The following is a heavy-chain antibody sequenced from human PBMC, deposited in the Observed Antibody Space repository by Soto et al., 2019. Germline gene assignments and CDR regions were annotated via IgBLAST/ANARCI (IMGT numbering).Heavy chain of an antibody. D-gene: IGHD4-17*01. CDR2: VHSSGTT. Sequence: QVRLEESGPGLVKPSETLSLTCNVSGASIINHYWSWIRQPPGKALEWVAFVHSSGTTNYNPSLESRVVMSGDTSKNQISLKVTSVTAADTAVYVCARNSDYGSYFDLWGRGTLVTVSS. CDR1: GASIINHY. J-gene: IGHJ2*01. V-gene: IGHV4-59*11. CDR3: ARNSDYGSYFDL.